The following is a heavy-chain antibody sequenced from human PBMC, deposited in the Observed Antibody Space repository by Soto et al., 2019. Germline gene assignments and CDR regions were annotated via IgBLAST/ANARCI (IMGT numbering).Heavy chain of an antibody. D-gene: IGHD2-15*01. CDR3: ARTPDY. Sequence: NPSETLSLTCAVYGGSFSGYYWSWIRQPPGKGLEWIGEINHSGSTNYNPSLKSRVTISVDTSKNQFSLKLSSVTAADTAVYYCARTPDYWGQGTLVTVSS. CDR2: INHSGST. CDR1: GGSFSGYY. J-gene: IGHJ4*02. V-gene: IGHV4-34*01.